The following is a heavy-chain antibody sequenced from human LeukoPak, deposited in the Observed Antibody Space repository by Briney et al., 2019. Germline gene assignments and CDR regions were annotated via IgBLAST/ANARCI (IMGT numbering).Heavy chain of an antibody. CDR1: GFTFSSYS. D-gene: IGHD1-1*01. J-gene: IGHJ2*01. V-gene: IGHV3-48*01. Sequence: GGSLRLSCAASGFTFSSYSMNWVRQAPGKGLEWVSYISSSGSTIYYADSVKGRFTISRDNAKNSLYLQMNSLRAEDTAVYYCARARNWNGWYFDLWGRGTLVTVSS. CDR2: ISSSGSTI. CDR3: ARARNWNGWYFDL.